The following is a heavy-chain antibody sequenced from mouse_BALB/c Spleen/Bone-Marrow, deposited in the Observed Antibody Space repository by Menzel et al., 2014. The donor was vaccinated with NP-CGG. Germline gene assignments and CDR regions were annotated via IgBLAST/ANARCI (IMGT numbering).Heavy chain of an antibody. Sequence: EVQLQQSGAEIVRPGALVKLSCKASGFNIKDYYMQWVEQRPEQGLEWIGWIDPENGNTIYDPKFQGKASITADTSSNTAYLQLSSPTSEDTAVYYCARGDGYAMDYWGQGTSVTVSS. V-gene: IGHV14-1*02. CDR1: GFNIKDYY. CDR3: ARGDGYAMDY. CDR2: IDPENGNT. J-gene: IGHJ4*01.